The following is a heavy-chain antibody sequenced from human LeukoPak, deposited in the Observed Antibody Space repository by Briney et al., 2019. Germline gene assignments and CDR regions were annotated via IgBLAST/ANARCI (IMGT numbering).Heavy chain of an antibody. CDR2: IIPIFGTA. J-gene: IGHJ6*03. Sequence: ASVKVSCKASGGTFSSYAISWVRQAPGQGLEWMGGIIPIFGTANYAQKIQGRVTITTDESTSTAYMELSSLRSEDTAVYYCAREDDTYMDVWGKGTTVTVSS. V-gene: IGHV1-69*05. CDR3: AREDDTYMDV. CDR1: GGTFSSYA. D-gene: IGHD3-22*01.